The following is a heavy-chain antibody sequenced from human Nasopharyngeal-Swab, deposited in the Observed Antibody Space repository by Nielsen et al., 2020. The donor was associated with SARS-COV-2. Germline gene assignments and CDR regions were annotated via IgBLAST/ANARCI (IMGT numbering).Heavy chain of an antibody. CDR3: ATFAGWGGL. CDR1: GYSFTSYW. V-gene: IGHV5-10-1*01. CDR2: IDPSDYYT. D-gene: IGHD3-16*01. J-gene: IGHJ4*02. Sequence: GGSLRLSCTGSGYSFTSYWISWVRQMPGKGLEWMGRIDPSDYYTNYSPSFQGHVTISADKSIRTAYLQWSSLKASDTAMYYCATFAGWGGLWGQGTLVTVSS.